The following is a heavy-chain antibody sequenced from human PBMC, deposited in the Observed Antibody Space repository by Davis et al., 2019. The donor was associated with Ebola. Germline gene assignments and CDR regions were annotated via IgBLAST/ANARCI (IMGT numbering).Heavy chain of an antibody. D-gene: IGHD1-20*01. V-gene: IGHV5-51*01. CDR2: IYTGDSDT. CDR1: DNTFTNYW. CDR3: ATLRRTITGMDDAFDI. J-gene: IGHJ3*02. Sequence: GESLKISCKGSDNTFTNYWIGWVRQMPGKGLEWMGIIYTGDSDTRYSPSFRGQVTISADNSITTAYLQWSALRASDTAMYYCATLRRTITGMDDAFDIWGQGILVTVSS.